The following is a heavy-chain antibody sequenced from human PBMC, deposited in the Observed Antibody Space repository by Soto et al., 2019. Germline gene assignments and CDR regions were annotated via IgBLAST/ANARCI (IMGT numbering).Heavy chain of an antibody. D-gene: IGHD3-10*01. V-gene: IGHV4-59*01. Sequence: PSVPLSVSKTVSGGSIVNYYWSRIRKPPGKGLEWIGYIYYSGSTNYNPSLKSRVTISVDTSKNQFSLKLSSVTAADTAVYYCARGQGSTMVRGVIGNWFDPWGQGTLVTVSS. J-gene: IGHJ5*02. CDR2: IYYSGST. CDR1: GGSIVNYY. CDR3: ARGQGSTMVRGVIGNWFDP.